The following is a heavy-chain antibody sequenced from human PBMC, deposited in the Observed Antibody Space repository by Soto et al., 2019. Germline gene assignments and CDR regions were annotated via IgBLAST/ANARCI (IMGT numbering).Heavy chain of an antibody. D-gene: IGHD2-15*01. CDR2: ISAYNGNT. J-gene: IGHJ3*02. CDR1: GYTFTSYG. V-gene: IGHV1-18*01. CDR3: ASSYRSGGSCYSRRAFDI. Sequence: ASVKVSCKASGYTFTSYGISWVRQAPGQGLEWMGWISAYNGNTNYAQKLQGRVTMTTDTSTSTAYMELRSLRSDDTAVYYCASSYRSGGSCYSRRAFDIWAKGQWSPSPQ.